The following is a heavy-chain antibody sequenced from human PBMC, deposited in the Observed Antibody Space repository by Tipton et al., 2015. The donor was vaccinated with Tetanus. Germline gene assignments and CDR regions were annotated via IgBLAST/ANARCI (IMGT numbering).Heavy chain of an antibody. V-gene: IGHV4-39*01. CDR3: ARQAAAGTGYFDY. D-gene: IGHD6-13*01. CDR2: IYYSGST. CDR1: GGSISSSSYY. Sequence: LRLSCTVSGGSISSSSYYWGWIRQPPGKGLEWIGSIYYSGSTYYNPSLKSRVTISVDTSKNQFSLKLSSVTAADTAVYYCARQAAAGTGYFDYWGQGTLVTVSS. J-gene: IGHJ4*02.